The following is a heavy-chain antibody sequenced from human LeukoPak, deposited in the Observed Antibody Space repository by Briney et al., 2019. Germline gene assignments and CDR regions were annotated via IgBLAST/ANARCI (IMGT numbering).Heavy chain of an antibody. V-gene: IGHV4-30-2*01. CDR1: GGSISSGSYY. J-gene: IGHJ4*02. CDR3: ARVEGVNYYDNSGYYYPHFDY. Sequence: SQTLSLTCTVSGGSISSGSYYWSWIRQPPGKGLEWIGYIYHSGSTYYNPSLMSRVAISVDRSKNQFSLKLSSVTAADTAVYYCARVEGVNYYDNSGYYYPHFDYWGQGTLVTVSS. CDR2: IYHSGST. D-gene: IGHD3-22*01.